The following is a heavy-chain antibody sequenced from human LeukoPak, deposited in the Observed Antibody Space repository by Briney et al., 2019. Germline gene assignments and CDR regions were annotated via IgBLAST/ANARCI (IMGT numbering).Heavy chain of an antibody. V-gene: IGHV4-34*01. J-gene: IGHJ2*01. CDR1: GGSFSGYY. Sequence: PSETLSLTCAVYGGSFSGYYWSWIRQPPGKGLEWIGEINHSGSTNYNPSLKSRVTISVDTSKNQFSLKLSSVTAADTAVYYCARLLRSEYYYDSSGYDSYWYFDLWGRGTLVTVSS. CDR3: ARLLRSEYYYDSSGYDSYWYFDL. D-gene: IGHD3-22*01. CDR2: INHSGST.